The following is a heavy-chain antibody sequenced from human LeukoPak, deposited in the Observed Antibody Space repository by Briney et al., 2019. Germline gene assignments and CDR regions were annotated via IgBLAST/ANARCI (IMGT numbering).Heavy chain of an antibody. Sequence: PSETLSLTCTVSGGSISSYYWSWIRQPAGKGLEWIGRIYTSGSTNYNPSLKSRVTMSVDTSKNQFSLKLSSVTAADTAVYYCAREILWFRERTRNFDYWGQGTLVTVSS. J-gene: IGHJ4*02. CDR3: AREILWFRERTRNFDY. V-gene: IGHV4-4*07. CDR2: IYTSGST. D-gene: IGHD3-10*01. CDR1: GGSISSYY.